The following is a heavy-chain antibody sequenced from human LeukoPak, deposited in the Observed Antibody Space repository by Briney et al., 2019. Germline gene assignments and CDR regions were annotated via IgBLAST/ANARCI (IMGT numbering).Heavy chain of an antibody. CDR2: ISGSDDNT. CDR3: AKDSTTSTVTTFDY. V-gene: IGHV3-23*01. CDR1: GFTFSSYG. J-gene: IGHJ4*02. D-gene: IGHD4-17*01. Sequence: GGSLRLSCAASGFTFSSYGMHWVRQAPGKGLEWVSAISGSDDNTYYADSVKGRFTISRDNSKNTLYLQMNSLRAEDTAVYYCAKDSTTSTVTTFDYWGQGTLVTVSS.